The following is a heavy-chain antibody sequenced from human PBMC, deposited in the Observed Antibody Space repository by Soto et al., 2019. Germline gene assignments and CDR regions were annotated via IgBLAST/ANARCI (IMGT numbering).Heavy chain of an antibody. J-gene: IGHJ6*02. CDR2: IDSSTKYT. CDR1: GFIFRDYY. V-gene: IGHV3-11*05. CDR3: AREYYYTMDV. Sequence: QVQLVESGGGLVRPGGSLRLSCEASGFIFRDYYMTWFRQAPGKGLEWLSYIDSSTKYTNYADSVKGRFTISRDNAKNSLYLQMNSLRADDTAAYYCAREYYYTMDVWGQGTMVTVSS.